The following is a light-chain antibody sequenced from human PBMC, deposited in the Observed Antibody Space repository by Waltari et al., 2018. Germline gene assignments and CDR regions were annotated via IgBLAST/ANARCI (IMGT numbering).Light chain of an antibody. CDR3: QQRSNWPPF. CDR1: QSVSSY. V-gene: IGKV3-11*01. CDR2: DAS. J-gene: IGKJ4*01. Sequence: EIVLTQSPATLSLSPGERATLSCRASQSVSSYLAWYQQKPGQAPRLLIYDASNRATGIPARFSGSGSVTDFTLTISSLEPEDFAVYYFQQRSNWPPFFGGGTKVEIK.